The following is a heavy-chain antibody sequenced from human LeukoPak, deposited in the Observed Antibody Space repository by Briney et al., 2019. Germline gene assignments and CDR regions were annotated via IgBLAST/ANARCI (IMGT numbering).Heavy chain of an antibody. CDR1: GFTFRRYA. CDR3: ARDGGSGLLYYFDY. CDR2: ISYDGSNK. J-gene: IGHJ4*02. D-gene: IGHD3-16*01. V-gene: IGHV3-30*04. Sequence: SGRSLRLSCAASGFTFRRYAMHWVRQAPGKGLEWVADISYDGSNKYYADSVKGRFTISRDNSKNTLYLQMNSLRAEDTAVYYCARDGGSGLLYYFDYWGQGTLVADSS.